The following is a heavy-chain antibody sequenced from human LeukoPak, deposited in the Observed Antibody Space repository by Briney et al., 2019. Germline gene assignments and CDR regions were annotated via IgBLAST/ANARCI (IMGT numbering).Heavy chain of an antibody. CDR1: GFTFSGYA. CDR2: ISGSGGST. D-gene: IGHD6-13*01. Sequence: PGGFLRLSCAASGFTFSGYAMNWVRQAPGKGLEWVSAISGSGGSTYYADSVKGRFTISRDNSKNTLYLQVNSLRAEDTAVYYCAKEKAIAAAGVFDYWGQGTLVTVSS. V-gene: IGHV3-23*01. J-gene: IGHJ4*02. CDR3: AKEKAIAAAGVFDY.